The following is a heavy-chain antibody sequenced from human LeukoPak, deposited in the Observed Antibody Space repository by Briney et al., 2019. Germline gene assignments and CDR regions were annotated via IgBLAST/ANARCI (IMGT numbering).Heavy chain of an antibody. CDR3: ARDQLGISYFDY. J-gene: IGHJ4*02. CDR1: GFTFSSHW. D-gene: IGHD1-1*01. V-gene: IGHV3-74*01. CDR2: INSDGSSR. Sequence: GGSLRLSCAASGFTFSSHWMHWVRQAPGKGLAWVSGINSDGSSRIYADSVKGRFTISRDNAKNSLYLQMNSLRAEDTAVYYCARDQLGISYFDYWGQGTLVTVSS.